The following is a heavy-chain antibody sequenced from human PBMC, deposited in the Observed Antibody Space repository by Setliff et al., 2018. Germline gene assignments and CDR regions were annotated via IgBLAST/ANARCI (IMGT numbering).Heavy chain of an antibody. CDR1: GFTFSSYG. CDR3: ARDRGSGSYFLRYFDY. CDR2: IWYDGSNK. J-gene: IGHJ4*02. V-gene: IGHV3-33*01. D-gene: IGHD1-26*01. Sequence: GGSLRLSCAASGFTFSSYGMHWVRQAPGKGLEWVAVIWYDGSNKYYADSVKGRFTISRDNSKNTLYLQMNSLRAEDTAVYYCARDRGSGSYFLRYFDYWGQGTLVTAPQ.